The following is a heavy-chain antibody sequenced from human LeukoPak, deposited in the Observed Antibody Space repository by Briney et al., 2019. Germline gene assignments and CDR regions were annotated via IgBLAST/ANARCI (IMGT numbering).Heavy chain of an antibody. J-gene: IGHJ3*02. CDR2: IYYSGST. CDR1: GGSISSSSYY. V-gene: IGHV4-39*01. Sequence: SETLSLTCTVSGGSISSSSYYWGWIRQPPGKGLEWIGSIYYSGSTYHNPSLKSRVTISVDTSKNQFSLKLSSVTAADTAVYYCARQRWYYDFWSGYYHSPSDAFDIWGQGTMVTVSS. CDR3: ARQRWYYDFWSGYYHSPSDAFDI. D-gene: IGHD3-3*01.